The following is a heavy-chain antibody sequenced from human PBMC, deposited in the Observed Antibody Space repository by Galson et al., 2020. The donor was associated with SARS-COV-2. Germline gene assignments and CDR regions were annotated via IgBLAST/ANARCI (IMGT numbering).Heavy chain of an antibody. CDR3: ARAPTRIAAAGPLYYYYYMDV. V-gene: IGHV4-59*01. J-gene: IGHJ6*03. Sequence: SETLSLTCTVSGGSISSYYWSWIRQPPGKGLEWIGYIYYSGSTNYNPSLKSRVTISVDTSKNQFSLKLSSVTAADTAVYYCARAPTRIAAAGPLYYYYYMDVWGKGTTVTVSS. CDR2: IYYSGST. CDR1: GGSISSYY. D-gene: IGHD6-13*01.